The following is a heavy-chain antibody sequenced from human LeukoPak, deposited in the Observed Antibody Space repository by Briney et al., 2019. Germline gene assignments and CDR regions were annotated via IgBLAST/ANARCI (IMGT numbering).Heavy chain of an antibody. CDR3: ARDGSGDWFDP. CDR1: GGTFSSYA. V-gene: IGHV1-18*01. CDR2: INGYNGDT. Sequence: ASVKVSCKASGGTFSSYAISWVRQAPGQGLEWMGWINGYNGDTNYAQQLQGRVTMTTDTSTSTAYMELRSPRSDDTAMYYCARDGSGDWFDPWGQGTLVTVSS. D-gene: IGHD3-10*01. J-gene: IGHJ5*02.